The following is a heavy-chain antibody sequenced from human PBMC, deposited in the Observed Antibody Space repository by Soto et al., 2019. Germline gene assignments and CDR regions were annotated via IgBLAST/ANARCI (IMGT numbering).Heavy chain of an antibody. J-gene: IGHJ6*02. CDR1: GFTFSNYA. V-gene: IGHV3-30*03. Sequence: QVQLVESGGGVVQPGGSLRLSCAASGFTFSNYAMHWVRQAPGKGLEWVAVISYAESNKYYADSVTGRFTISRDNSKTMLYLQMNSLRAEDTAVYYCPRGRKYSGGEVYYYGMDVWGQGTTVTVS. CDR3: PRGRKYSGGEVYYYGMDV. CDR2: ISYAESNK. D-gene: IGHD2-21*01.